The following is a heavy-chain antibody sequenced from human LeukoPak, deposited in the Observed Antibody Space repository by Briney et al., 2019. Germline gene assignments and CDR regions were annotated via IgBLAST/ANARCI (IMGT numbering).Heavy chain of an antibody. J-gene: IGHJ4*02. Sequence: GGSLRLSCAASGFTFYDYAMPWVRQAPGKGLEWVSGISWNSGSIGYADSVKGRFTIYRDNAKNSLYLQMNSLRAEDTALYYCAKDKDLRYSSSWYFDYWGQGTLVTVSS. CDR1: GFTFYDYA. CDR3: AKDKDLRYSSSWYFDY. CDR2: ISWNSGSI. V-gene: IGHV3-9*01. D-gene: IGHD6-13*01.